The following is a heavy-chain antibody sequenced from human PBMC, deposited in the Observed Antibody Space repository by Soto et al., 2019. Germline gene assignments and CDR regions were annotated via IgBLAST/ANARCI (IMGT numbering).Heavy chain of an antibody. J-gene: IGHJ5*02. CDR2: ISAYNGNT. D-gene: IGHD3-3*01. CDR3: ARSPYDFWSGYYSSWFDP. V-gene: IGHV1-18*04. CDR1: GYTFTSYG. Sequence: ASVKVSCKASGYTFTSYGISWVRQAPGQGLEWMGWISAYNGNTNYAQKLQGRVTMTTDTSTSTAYMELRSLRSDDTAVYYCARSPYDFWSGYYSSWFDPWGQGTLVTVSS.